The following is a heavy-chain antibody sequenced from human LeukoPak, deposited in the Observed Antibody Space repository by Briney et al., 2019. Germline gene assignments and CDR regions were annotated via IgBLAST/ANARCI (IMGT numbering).Heavy chain of an antibody. D-gene: IGHD3-16*01. CDR1: GFTFSNYA. CDR3: AKGLHGGVGYGVDV. V-gene: IGHV3-23*01. Sequence: GGSLRLFCTASGFTFSNYAMTCVRQAPGKGLEWVSSISGTGGRTYSADSVKGRFTISRDDSKNTLYLQMKNLRVEHTAVYYCAKGLHGGVGYGVDVWGQGTTVSVSS. J-gene: IGHJ6*02. CDR2: ISGTGGRT.